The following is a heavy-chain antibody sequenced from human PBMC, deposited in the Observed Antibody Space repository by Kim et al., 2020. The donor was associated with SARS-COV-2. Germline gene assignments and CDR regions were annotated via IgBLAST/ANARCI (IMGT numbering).Heavy chain of an antibody. J-gene: IGHJ4*02. CDR1: GGTFSSYA. D-gene: IGHD3-10*01. CDR3: ASWYGSGSYSPYYFDY. CDR2: ITPIFGTA. Sequence: SVKVSCKASGGTFSSYAISWVRQAPGQGLEWMGGITPIFGTANYAQKFQGRVTITADESTSTAYMELSSLRSEDTAVYYCASWYGSGSYSPYYFDYWGQGTLVTVSS. V-gene: IGHV1-69*13.